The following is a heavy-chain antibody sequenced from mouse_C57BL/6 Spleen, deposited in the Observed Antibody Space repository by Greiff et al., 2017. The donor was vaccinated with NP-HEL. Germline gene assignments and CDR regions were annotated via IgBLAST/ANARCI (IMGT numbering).Heavy chain of an antibody. CDR1: GYSITSGYD. J-gene: IGHJ3*01. V-gene: IGHV3-1*01. CDR2: ISYSGST. CDR3: ARGRGYDGYFAWFAY. Sequence: VQLKESGPGMVKPSQSLSLTCTVTGYSITSGYDWHWIRHFPGNKLEWMGYISYSGSTNYNPSLKSRISITHDTSKNHFFLKLNSVTTEDTATYYCARGRGYDGYFAWFAYWGQGTLVTVSA. D-gene: IGHD2-3*01.